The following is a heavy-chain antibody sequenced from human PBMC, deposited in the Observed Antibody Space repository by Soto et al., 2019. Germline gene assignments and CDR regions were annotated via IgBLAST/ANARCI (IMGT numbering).Heavy chain of an antibody. J-gene: IGHJ4*02. D-gene: IGHD3-22*01. CDR2: ISYDGSDK. CDR1: GFTFSSYA. V-gene: IGHV3-30-3*01. CDR3: SRDYYKYYDSSGYYRSPAY. Sequence: VGSLRLSCAASGFTFSSYAMHWVRQAPGKGLVWVALISYDGSDKDYADSVKDRFTISRDNSRNTLFLQMNSLRAEDTAVYYCSRDYYKYYDSSGYYRSPAYWGQGTLVTVSS.